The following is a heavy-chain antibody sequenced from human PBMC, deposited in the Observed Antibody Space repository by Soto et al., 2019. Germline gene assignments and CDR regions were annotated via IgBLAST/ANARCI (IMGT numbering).Heavy chain of an antibody. CDR3: ARAPMERYFDWCFEH. D-gene: IGHD3-9*01. Sequence: EVQLLESGGGLVQPGGSLRISCVGSGFTFRSNALTWVRQSPGKGLEWVAGISGTGGTTYYGDSMRGRFTISRDNSKETLNLQMDSLRPADTAIYFCARAPMERYFDWCFEHWGQGSLVIVTS. J-gene: IGHJ4*02. CDR1: GFTFRSNA. CDR2: ISGTGGTT. V-gene: IGHV3-23*01.